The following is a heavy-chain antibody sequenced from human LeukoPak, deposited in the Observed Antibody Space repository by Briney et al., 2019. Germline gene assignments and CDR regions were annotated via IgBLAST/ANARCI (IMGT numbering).Heavy chain of an antibody. CDR1: GGSISSSSYY. CDR3: ARGLCRGGSCSGEGRPYFDF. J-gene: IGHJ4*02. CDR2: IYYSGST. D-gene: IGHD2-15*01. V-gene: IGHV4-39*07. Sequence: TPSETLSLTCTVSGGSISSSSYYWGWIRQPPGKGLEWIGSIYYSGSTYYNPSLKSRVTISVDTSKNQFSLKLNSVTAADTAVYFCARGLCRGGSCSGEGRPYFDFWGQGTLVTVSS.